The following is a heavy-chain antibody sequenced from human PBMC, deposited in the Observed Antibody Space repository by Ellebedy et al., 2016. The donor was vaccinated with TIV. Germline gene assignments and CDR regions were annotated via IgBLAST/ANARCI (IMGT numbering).Heavy chain of an antibody. D-gene: IGHD1-26*01. V-gene: IGHV1-2*02. CDR1: GYSFTGHY. J-gene: IGHJ5*01. CDR3: ARQWELAAFDF. CDR2: INPKSGDT. Sequence: ASVKVSXKASGYSFTGHYMHWVRQAPGQRLEWMGWINPKSGDTKYAQRFQGRVTMTRDTSISTVYMEMTSLRSDDTAFYYCARQWELAAFDFWGQGTPVTVSS.